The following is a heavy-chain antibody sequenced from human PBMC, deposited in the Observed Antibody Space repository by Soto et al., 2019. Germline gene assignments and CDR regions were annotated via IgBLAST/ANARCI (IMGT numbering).Heavy chain of an antibody. CDR3: ARDKEQQLVPVGFDY. CDR1: GFTFSSYG. D-gene: IGHD6-13*01. V-gene: IGHV3-33*01. CDR2: IWYDGSNK. J-gene: IGHJ4*02. Sequence: QVQLVESGGGVVQPGRPLRLSCAASGFTFSSYGMHWVRQAPGKGLEWVAVIWYDGSNKYYADSVKGRLTISRDNSKNTLYLQMNSLRAEDTALYYCARDKEQQLVPVGFDYWGQGTLVTVSS.